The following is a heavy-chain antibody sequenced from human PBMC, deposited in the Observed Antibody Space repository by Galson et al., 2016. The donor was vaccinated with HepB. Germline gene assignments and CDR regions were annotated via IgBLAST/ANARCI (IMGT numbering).Heavy chain of an antibody. D-gene: IGHD3-16*01. CDR3: ARQYGGGAHHGDS. J-gene: IGHJ5*01. CDR2: ISTSGITI. V-gene: IGHV3-11*01. Sequence: SLRLSCAASGFSFSDYGMHWIRQAPGKGLESISYISTSGITIYYADSVKGRFTISRDNAKNLLYLQMNSLRAEDTAVYYCARQYGGGAHHGDSWGHGTLVTVSS. CDR1: GFSFSDYG.